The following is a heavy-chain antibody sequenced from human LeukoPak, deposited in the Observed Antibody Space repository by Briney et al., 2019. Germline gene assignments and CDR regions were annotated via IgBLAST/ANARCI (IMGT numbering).Heavy chain of an antibody. CDR2: IIPIFGTA. CDR1: GGTFSSYA. D-gene: IGHD2-2*02. J-gene: IGHJ5*02. CDR3: ARRYCSSTSCYRGGWFDP. V-gene: IGHV1-69*05. Sequence: SVKVSCKASGGTFSSYAISWVRQAPGQGLEWMGGIIPIFGTANYAQKFQGRVTITTDESTSTAYMELSSLRSEDKAVYYCARRYCSSTSCYRGGWFDPWGQGTLVTVSS.